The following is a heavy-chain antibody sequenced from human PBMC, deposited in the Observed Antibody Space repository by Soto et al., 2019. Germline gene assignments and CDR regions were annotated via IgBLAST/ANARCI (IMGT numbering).Heavy chain of an antibody. CDR2: IRSKANSYAT. V-gene: IGHV3-73*01. D-gene: IGHD3-22*01. Sequence: LRLACAASGFTFSGSAMHWVRQAYGKGLEWVGRIRSKANSYATAYAASVKGRFTISRDDSKNTAYLQMNSLKTEDTAVYYCTGDYYDSSGYGPVGAFDIWGQGXTVTVSS. J-gene: IGHJ3*02. CDR1: GFTFSGSA. CDR3: TGDYYDSSGYGPVGAFDI.